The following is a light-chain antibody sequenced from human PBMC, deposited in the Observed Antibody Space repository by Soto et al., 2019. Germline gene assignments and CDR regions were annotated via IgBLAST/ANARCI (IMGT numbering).Light chain of an antibody. CDR3: QQYYSYPPT. J-gene: IGKJ1*01. CDR2: DVS. CDR1: QNISNY. Sequence: IVLTQSPATLSLSPGKRATLSCRASQNISNYLIWYQQKPGQAPRLLIYDVSNRATGIPARFSGSGSGTDFTLTISCLQSEDFATYYCQQYYSYPPTFGQGTKVDIK. V-gene: IGKV3D-15*01.